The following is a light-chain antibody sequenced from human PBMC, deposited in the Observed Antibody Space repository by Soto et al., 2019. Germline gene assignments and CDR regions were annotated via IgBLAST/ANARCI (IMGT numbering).Light chain of an antibody. Sequence: EIVLTQSPATLSLSPGGRATLSCRSSQSVSSYLAWYQQKPGQAPRLLIYDASNRATGIPARFSGSGSGTDFTLTISSLVPEDFAVYYCQQRSNWPPTFGQGTKLEIK. CDR3: QQRSNWPPT. CDR2: DAS. V-gene: IGKV3-11*01. J-gene: IGKJ2*01. CDR1: QSVSSY.